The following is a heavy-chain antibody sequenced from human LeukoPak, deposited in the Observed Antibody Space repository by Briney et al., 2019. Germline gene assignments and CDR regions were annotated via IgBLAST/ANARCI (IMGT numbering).Heavy chain of an antibody. Sequence: SETLSLTCAVSGGSISSRTYYWGWIRQPPGKGLEWIGSIYYSGSTHYNSSLMSRVTISVDTSKNQFSLKLTSMTAADTAVYYCARVQLERPGYYYYYMDVWGKGTTVTVSS. V-gene: IGHV4-39*01. CDR2: IYYSGST. D-gene: IGHD1-1*01. CDR1: GGSISSRTYY. J-gene: IGHJ6*03. CDR3: ARVQLERPGYYYYYMDV.